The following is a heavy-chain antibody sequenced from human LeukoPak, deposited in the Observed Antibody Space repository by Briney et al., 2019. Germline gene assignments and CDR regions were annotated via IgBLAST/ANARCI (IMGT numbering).Heavy chain of an antibody. V-gene: IGHV1-18*01. CDR3: ARGRRYYYDQLGDAFDI. CDR2: ISAYNGNT. J-gene: IGHJ3*02. D-gene: IGHD3-22*01. CDR1: GSTFTSYV. Sequence: ASVKVSCKASGSTFTSYVISWVRQAPGQGLEWMGWISAYNGNTNYAQKLQGRVTMTTDTSTSTAYMELRSLRSDDTAVYYCARGRRYYYDQLGDAFDIWGQGTMVTVSS.